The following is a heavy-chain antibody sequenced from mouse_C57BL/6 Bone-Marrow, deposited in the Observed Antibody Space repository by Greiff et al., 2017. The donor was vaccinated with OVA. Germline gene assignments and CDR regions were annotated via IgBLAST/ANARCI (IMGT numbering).Heavy chain of an antibody. Sequence: EVQLQQSGAELVKPGASVKLSCTASGFNIKDYYMHWVKQRTEQGLEWIGRIDPEDGETKYAPKFQDKATITADTSSNTAYLQLSSLTSEDTAVYYCARAFYYGSSYVYWYFDVWGTGTTVTVSS. J-gene: IGHJ1*03. CDR2: IDPEDGET. CDR3: ARAFYYGSSYVYWYFDV. V-gene: IGHV14-2*01. CDR1: GFNIKDYY. D-gene: IGHD1-1*01.